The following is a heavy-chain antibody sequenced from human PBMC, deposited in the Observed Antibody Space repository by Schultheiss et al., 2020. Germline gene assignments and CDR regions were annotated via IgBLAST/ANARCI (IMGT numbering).Heavy chain of an antibody. CDR1: GYTFTSYD. J-gene: IGHJ6*02. D-gene: IGHD2-15*01. CDR3: ATDLGHCSGGSCYRYYYGMDV. Sequence: ASVKVSCKASGYTFTSYDINWVRQATGQGLEWMGWMNPNSGNTGYAQKFQGRVTMTEDTSTDTAYMELSSLRSEDTAVYYCATDLGHCSGGSCYRYYYGMDVWGQGTTVTVSS. V-gene: IGHV1-8*01. CDR2: MNPNSGNT.